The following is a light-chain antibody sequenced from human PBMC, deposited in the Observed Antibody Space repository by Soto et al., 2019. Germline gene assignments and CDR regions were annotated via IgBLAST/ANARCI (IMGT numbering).Light chain of an antibody. CDR2: GAS. Sequence: DIQMTQSPSSLSASVGDRVTITCRASQSIHSCLNWYQQKPGKATKLLIYGASNLQSGFPSRFSGSESGTAFILTISSLQPEDFATYYCQQIYAAPGTFGQGTKVEIK. J-gene: IGKJ1*01. CDR1: QSIHSC. CDR3: QQIYAAPGT. V-gene: IGKV1-39*01.